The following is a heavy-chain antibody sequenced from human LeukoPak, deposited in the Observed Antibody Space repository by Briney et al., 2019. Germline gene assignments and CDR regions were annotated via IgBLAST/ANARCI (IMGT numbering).Heavy chain of an antibody. CDR3: ARFLGRITISGVVPYGMDV. CDR2: IYSAVGT. CDR1: GFTVSSNY. D-gene: IGHD3-3*01. Sequence: GGSLRLSCAASGFTVSSNYMTWVRQAPGKGLEWVSLIYSAVGTYYTDSVKGRFTISRHSSKNTLYLQMNSLRGEDTAVYYCARFLGRITISGVVPYGMDVWGQGTTVTVSS. J-gene: IGHJ6*02. V-gene: IGHV3-53*04.